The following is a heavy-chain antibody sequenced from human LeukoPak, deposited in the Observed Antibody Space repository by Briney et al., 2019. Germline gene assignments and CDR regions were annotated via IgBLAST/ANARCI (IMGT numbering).Heavy chain of an antibody. Sequence: PGGSLRLSCAASGFTFSSYEMNWVRQAPGKGLEWVSYISSSGSTIYYADSVKGRFTISRDNAKNSLYLQMNSLRAEDTAVYYCARATVGGGLHYYFDYWGQGTLVTVSS. CDR1: GFTFSSYE. J-gene: IGHJ4*02. CDR3: ARATVGGGLHYYFDY. CDR2: ISSSGSTI. V-gene: IGHV3-48*03. D-gene: IGHD3-10*01.